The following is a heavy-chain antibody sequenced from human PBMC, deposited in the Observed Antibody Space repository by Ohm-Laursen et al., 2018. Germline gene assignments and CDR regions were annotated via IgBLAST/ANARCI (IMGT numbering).Heavy chain of an antibody. D-gene: IGHD2-2*02. J-gene: IGHJ5*02. Sequence: ASVKVSCKASGYTFTDYYMHWARQAPGQGLEWMGIINPSGGSTSYAQKFQGRVTMTRDTSTSTVYMELSSLRSEDTAVYYCAGGYCSSTSCYKDRWFDPWGQGTLVTVPS. CDR3: AGGYCSSTSCYKDRWFDP. CDR1: GYTFTDYY. CDR2: INPSGGST. V-gene: IGHV1-46*01.